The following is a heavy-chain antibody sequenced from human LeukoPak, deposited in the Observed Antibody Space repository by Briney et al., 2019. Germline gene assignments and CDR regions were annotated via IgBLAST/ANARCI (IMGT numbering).Heavy chain of an antibody. CDR2: LYHSGNT. Sequence: SQTLSLTCTVSGSSISSGYYWDWFRRPPGKGLEWFGRLYHSGNTYYNPSPKIRVTLSSNKSKTHFSLNLRSVTAADTAVCYCARSRERHAPLDYWGQGTLVTVSS. CDR1: GSSISSGYY. CDR3: ARSRERHAPLDY. D-gene: IGHD1-26*01. J-gene: IGHJ4*02. V-gene: IGHV4-38-2*02.